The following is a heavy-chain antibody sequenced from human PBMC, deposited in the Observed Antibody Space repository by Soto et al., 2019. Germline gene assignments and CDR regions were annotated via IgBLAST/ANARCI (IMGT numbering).Heavy chain of an antibody. J-gene: IGHJ4*02. V-gene: IGHV4-4*07. CDR2: ISSGGRN. CDR1: RGAISSFC. CDR3: ARGSSRWGY. D-gene: IGHD6-13*01. Sequence: SETIPRPCTVCRGAISSFCWSWIRQPAGKGLEWFGRISSGGRNNYNPSLKSRVTMSVDTSKNQFSLRLSSVTAADTAMYYCARGSSRWGYWGQGTLGTVAS.